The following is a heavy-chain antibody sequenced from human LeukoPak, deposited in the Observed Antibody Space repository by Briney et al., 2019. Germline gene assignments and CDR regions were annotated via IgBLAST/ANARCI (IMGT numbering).Heavy chain of an antibody. J-gene: IGHJ3*02. D-gene: IGHD2-15*01. CDR2: IWYDGSHK. CDR1: GFTLNNYG. V-gene: IGHV3-33*01. Sequence: GGSPRLSCAASGFTLNNYGMHWVRQAPGKGLEWVALIWYDGSHKYYADSVKGRITISRDHSKNMVYLEMNSLRAEDTAVYYCARPYSAWYDAFDIWGQGTLVSVSS. CDR3: ARPYSAWYDAFDI.